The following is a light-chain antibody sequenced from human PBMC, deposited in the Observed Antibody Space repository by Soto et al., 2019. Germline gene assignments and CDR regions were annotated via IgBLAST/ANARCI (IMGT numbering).Light chain of an antibody. CDR3: QQYINWPPWT. CDR2: GAS. V-gene: IGKV3-15*01. CDR1: QSVSSN. Sequence: EIVMTQSPATLSVSPGERATLSCRASQSVSSNLAWYQQKPGQAPRLLIYGASTRATGIPARFSGSGSGTEFTLLIISRLSEDYVVFYCQQYINWPPWTFGQGTKVEIK. J-gene: IGKJ1*01.